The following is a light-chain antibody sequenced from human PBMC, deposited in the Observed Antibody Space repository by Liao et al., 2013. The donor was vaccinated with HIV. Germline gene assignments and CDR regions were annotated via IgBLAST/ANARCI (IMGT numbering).Light chain of an antibody. CDR3: QAWDSSTVV. CDR1: KLGDKY. V-gene: IGLV3-1*01. CDR2: QDA. Sequence: SYDLTQPPSVSVSPGQTATITCSGDKLGDKYACWYHQRPGRSPLLVIYQDAMRPSGIPERFSGSKSGRTATLTITGTQTIDEADYYCQAWDSSTVVFGGGTKLTVL. J-gene: IGLJ2*01.